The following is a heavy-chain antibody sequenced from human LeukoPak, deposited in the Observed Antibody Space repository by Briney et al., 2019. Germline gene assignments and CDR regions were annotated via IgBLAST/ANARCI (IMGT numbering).Heavy chain of an antibody. V-gene: IGHV1-58*01. CDR2: IVVGSGNT. CDR1: GFTFTSSA. CDR3: AAGGYCSSTSCYGFDY. J-gene: IGHJ4*02. Sequence: SVKVSCKASGFTFTSSAVQWVRQARGQRLEWIGWIVVGSGNTNYAQKFQERVTITRDMSTSTAYMELSSLRSEDTAVYYCAAGGYCSSTSCYGFDYWGRGTLVTVSS. D-gene: IGHD2-2*03.